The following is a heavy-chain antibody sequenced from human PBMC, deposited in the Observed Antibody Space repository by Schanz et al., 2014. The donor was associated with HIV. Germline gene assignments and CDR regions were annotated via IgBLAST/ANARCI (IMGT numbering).Heavy chain of an antibody. CDR1: GFTFDDYA. V-gene: IGHV3-23*04. J-gene: IGHJ6*02. D-gene: IGHD3-16*02. Sequence: EVQLVESGGGLVQPGRSLRLSCAASGFTFDDYAMHWVRQAPGKGLEWVSAISGGGGSTYYADSVKGRFTISRDNSKNTLYLEMNSLRAEDTAVYYCAKMEMAIVRWYYGMDVWGQGTTVTVSS. CDR2: ISGGGGST. CDR3: AKMEMAIVRWYYGMDV.